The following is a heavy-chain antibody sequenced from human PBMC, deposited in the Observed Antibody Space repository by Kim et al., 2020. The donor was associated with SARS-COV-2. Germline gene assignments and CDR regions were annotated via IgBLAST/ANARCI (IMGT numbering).Heavy chain of an antibody. CDR3: ARPADGGIDY. CDR1: GFDVSKNY. J-gene: IGHJ4*02. CDR2: IDAGGNT. V-gene: IGHV3-66*04. Sequence: GGSLRLSCTASGFDVSKNYMSWVRQAPTNGLEWVSLIDAGGNTFYTDSVKGRFTISRDTSKNTLDLQMNSLRGEDTAVYYCARPADGGIDYWGRGTLVTVSS. D-gene: IGHD3-16*01.